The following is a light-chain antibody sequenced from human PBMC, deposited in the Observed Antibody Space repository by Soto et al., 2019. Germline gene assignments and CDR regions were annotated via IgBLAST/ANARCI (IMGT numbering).Light chain of an antibody. CDR1: NSDVGNYNL. Sequence: QSVLAQPASVSGSPGQSITIPCTGSNSDVGNYNLVSWYQQHPGEAPKLMIYEGSKRPSGVSNRFSGSKSANTASLTISGLQADDEADYYCCSYGGRSTYVFGTGTKVTVL. J-gene: IGLJ1*01. CDR2: EGS. V-gene: IGLV2-23*01. CDR3: CSYGGRSTYV.